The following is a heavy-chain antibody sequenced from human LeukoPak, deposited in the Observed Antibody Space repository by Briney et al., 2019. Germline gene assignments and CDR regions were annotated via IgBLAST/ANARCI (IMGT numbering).Heavy chain of an antibody. Sequence: GGSPRLSCTASGFTFSAYSMQWVRQAPGKGLEYISYVSSGGSVMYYADSVKGRFTISRDNAKKSVYLQMNSLRDEDAAIYYCARGLAGAHRIMDVWGQGTTVTVS. V-gene: IGHV3-48*02. D-gene: IGHD6-19*01. CDR2: VSSGGSVM. CDR1: GFTFSAYS. CDR3: ARGLAGAHRIMDV. J-gene: IGHJ6*02.